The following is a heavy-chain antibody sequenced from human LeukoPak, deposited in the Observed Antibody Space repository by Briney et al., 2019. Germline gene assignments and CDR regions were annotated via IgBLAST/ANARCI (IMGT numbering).Heavy chain of an antibody. V-gene: IGHV4-34*01. CDR3: ARGHVGSYAYYYYYGMDV. D-gene: IGHD2-8*01. J-gene: IGHJ6*02. CDR2: INHSGST. CDR1: GGSFSGYY. Sequence: SETLSLTCAVYGGSFSGYYWSWIRQPPKKGLEWIGEINHSGSTNYNPSLKSRVTISVDTSKNQFSLKVRSVTAADTAVYYCARGHVGSYAYYYYYGMDVWGQGTMVTVSS.